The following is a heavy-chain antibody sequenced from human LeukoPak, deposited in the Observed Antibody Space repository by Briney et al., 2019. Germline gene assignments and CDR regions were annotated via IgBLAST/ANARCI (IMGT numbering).Heavy chain of an antibody. J-gene: IGHJ4*02. CDR1: GFTFDDYA. CDR2: ISWNSGSI. V-gene: IGHV3-9*01. D-gene: IGHD3-9*01. CDR3: QKTAYEILTGSFDY. Sequence: GSSLRLSCAAAGFTFDDYAMHWVRQAPGKGLEWVTGISWNSGSIGYADYFKGRFTISRDNAKNSLYLQMNSLRAEDTFFFFKQKTAYEILTGSFDYWGQGTLVTVSS.